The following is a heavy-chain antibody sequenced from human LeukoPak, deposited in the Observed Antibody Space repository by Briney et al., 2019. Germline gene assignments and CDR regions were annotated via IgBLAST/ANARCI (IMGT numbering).Heavy chain of an antibody. J-gene: IGHJ4*02. D-gene: IGHD3-22*01. CDR2: IYDSGST. Sequence: SETLSLTCTVSGGSISSSSYYWGWIRQPPGKGLEWIVSIYDSGSTYYNPSLKSRVTISVDTSKNQFSLNLSSVTAADTAVYYCARLYYDSSGYYQICYFDYWGQGTLVTVSS. CDR1: GGSISSSSYY. V-gene: IGHV4-39*01. CDR3: ARLYYDSSGYYQICYFDY.